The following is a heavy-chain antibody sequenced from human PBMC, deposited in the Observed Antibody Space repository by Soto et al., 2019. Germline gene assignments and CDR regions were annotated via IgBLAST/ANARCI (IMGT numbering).Heavy chain of an antibody. V-gene: IGHV3-7*05. D-gene: IGHD6-6*01. CDR1: GFTFSSYW. CDR3: ARDILKLWYSSSSSFDY. Sequence: GGSLRLSCAASGFTFSSYWMSWVRQAPGKGLEWVANIKQDGSEKYYVDSVKGRFTISRDNAKNSLYLQMNSLRAEDTAVYYCARDILKLWYSSSSSFDYWGQGTLVTVSS. CDR2: IKQDGSEK. J-gene: IGHJ4*02.